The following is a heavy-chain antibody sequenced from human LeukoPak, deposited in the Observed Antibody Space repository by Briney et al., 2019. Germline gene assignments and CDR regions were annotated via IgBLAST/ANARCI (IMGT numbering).Heavy chain of an antibody. D-gene: IGHD3-22*01. Sequence: GASAKVSCKASGYTFTSYDINWVRQATGQGLEWMGWMNPNSGNTGYAQKFQGRVTMTRNTSISTAYMELSSLRSEDTAVYYCARVVSTMIVNAFDIWGQGTMVTVSS. CDR1: GYTFTSYD. CDR2: MNPNSGNT. V-gene: IGHV1-8*01. CDR3: ARVVSTMIVNAFDI. J-gene: IGHJ3*02.